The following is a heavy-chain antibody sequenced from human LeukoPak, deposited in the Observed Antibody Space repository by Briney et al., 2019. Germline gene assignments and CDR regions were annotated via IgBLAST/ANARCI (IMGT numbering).Heavy chain of an antibody. CDR3: ARVQDRGFRERT. D-gene: IGHD3-10*01. CDR2: IYYSGST. Sequence: SETLSLTCTVSGGSISSYYWSWIRQPPGKGLEWIGYIYYSGSTNYNPSLKSRVTISVDTSKNQFSLKLSSVTAADTAVYYCARVQDRGFRERTWGQGTLVTVSS. V-gene: IGHV4-59*01. J-gene: IGHJ5*02. CDR1: GGSISSYY.